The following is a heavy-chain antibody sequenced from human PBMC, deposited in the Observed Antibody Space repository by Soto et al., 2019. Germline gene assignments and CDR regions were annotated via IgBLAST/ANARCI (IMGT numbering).Heavy chain of an antibody. D-gene: IGHD3-22*01. CDR1: GGSISSSNW. J-gene: IGHJ4*02. Sequence: PSETLSLTCAVSGGSISSSNWWSWVRQPPGKGLEWIGEIYHSGSTNYNPSLKSRVTISVDKSKNQFSLKLSSVTAADTAVYYCAREPDYYDSSGYAYYFDYWGQGTLVTV. CDR2: IYHSGST. V-gene: IGHV4-4*02. CDR3: AREPDYYDSSGYAYYFDY.